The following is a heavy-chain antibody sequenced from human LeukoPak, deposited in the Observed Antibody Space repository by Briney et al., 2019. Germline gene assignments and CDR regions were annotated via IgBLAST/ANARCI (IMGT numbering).Heavy chain of an antibody. CDR2: IYYSGST. CDR1: GGSISSGDYY. J-gene: IGHJ5*02. D-gene: IGHD5-18*01. CDR3: ARVGLGYRYDNWFDP. V-gene: IGHV4-30-4*01. Sequence: SQTLSLTCTVSGGSISSGDYYWSWIRQPPGKGLEWIGYIYYSGSTYYNPSLKSRVTISVDTSKNQFSLKLSSVAAADTAVYYCARVGLGYRYDNWFDPWGQGTLVTVSS.